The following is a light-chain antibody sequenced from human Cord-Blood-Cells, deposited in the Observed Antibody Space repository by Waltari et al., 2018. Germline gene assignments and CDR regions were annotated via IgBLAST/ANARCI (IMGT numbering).Light chain of an antibody. J-gene: IGKJ2*01. CDR2: AAC. Sequence: DIQMTQSPSSLSASVGDRVTITCRARQSISSYLTWYQQQPGKAPKLLIYAACSLQSGVPSRFSGSGSGTDFTLTISSLQPEDFATYYCQQSYSTPYTVGQGTKLEIK. CDR1: QSISSY. CDR3: QQSYSTPYT. V-gene: IGKV1-39*01.